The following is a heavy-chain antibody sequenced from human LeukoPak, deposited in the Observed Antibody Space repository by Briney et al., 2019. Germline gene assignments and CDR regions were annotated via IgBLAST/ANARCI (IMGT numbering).Heavy chain of an antibody. Sequence: GGSLRLSCAASGFTVSSNYMSWVRQAPGKGLEWVLVIYSGGSTYYADSVKGRFTISRDNSKNTLYLQMNSLRAEDTAVYYCARDITVRGDNDYWGQGTLVTVSS. J-gene: IGHJ4*02. CDR1: GFTVSSNY. CDR2: IYSGGST. D-gene: IGHD3-10*01. CDR3: ARDITVRGDNDY. V-gene: IGHV3-66*01.